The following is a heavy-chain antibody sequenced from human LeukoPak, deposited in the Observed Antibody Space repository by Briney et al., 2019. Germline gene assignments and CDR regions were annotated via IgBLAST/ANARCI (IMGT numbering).Heavy chain of an antibody. J-gene: IGHJ4*02. CDR2: INPSGGST. Sequence: ASVTVSCTASGYTFTSYYMHWVRQAPGQGLEWMGIINPSGGSTSYAQKFQGRVTMTRDTSTSTVYMELSSLRSEDTAVYYCARKSMYATATTLFDYWGQGTLVTVSS. D-gene: IGHD4-17*01. V-gene: IGHV1-46*01. CDR3: ARKSMYATATTLFDY. CDR1: GYTFTSYY.